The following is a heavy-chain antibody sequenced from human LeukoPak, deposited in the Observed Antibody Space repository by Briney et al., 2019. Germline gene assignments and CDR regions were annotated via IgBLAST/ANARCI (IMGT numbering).Heavy chain of an antibody. V-gene: IGHV3-74*01. CDR1: GFTFSSYW. J-gene: IGHJ3*02. D-gene: IGHD6-6*01. Sequence: PGGSLRLACAASGFTFSSYWMHWVRQAPGKGLVWDSRISTDVRSTNSADSVKGRFTIYRDHAKNTLYLHMNSLRAEDTAVYYCVREYSSPSGRAFDIWGQGTMVTVSP. CDR2: ISTDVRST. CDR3: VREYSSPSGRAFDI.